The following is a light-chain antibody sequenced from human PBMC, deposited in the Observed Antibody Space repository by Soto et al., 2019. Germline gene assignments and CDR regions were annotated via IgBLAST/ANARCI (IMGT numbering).Light chain of an antibody. CDR2: GAS. V-gene: IGKV3-20*01. Sequence: EIVLTQSPGTLSLSPGERATLSCRASQTVSSRYLAWYQQKPGQAPRLLIYGASNRATGIPDRFSGSGSGTDFTLTISRLEPEDFAVYYCQQYGGSPPLTFGAGTKVDIK. J-gene: IGKJ4*01. CDR3: QQYGGSPPLT. CDR1: QTVSSRY.